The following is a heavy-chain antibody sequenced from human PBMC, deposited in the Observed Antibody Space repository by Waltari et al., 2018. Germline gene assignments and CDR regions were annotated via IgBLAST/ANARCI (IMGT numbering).Heavy chain of an antibody. V-gene: IGHV1-69*13. D-gene: IGHD6-6*01. CDR3: ATSIAARPVDY. J-gene: IGHJ4*02. CDR1: GGPFSSYA. Sequence: QVQLVQSGAAVKKPGSSVKVSCKASGGPFSSYAISWVRQAPGQGLEWMGGISPICGTANYAQKFQGRVTITADESTSTAYMELSSLRSEDTAVYYCATSIAARPVDYWGQGTLVTVSS. CDR2: ISPICGTA.